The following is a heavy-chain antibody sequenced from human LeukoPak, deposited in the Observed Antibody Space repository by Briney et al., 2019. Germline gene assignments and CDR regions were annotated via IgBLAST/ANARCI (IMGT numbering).Heavy chain of an antibody. J-gene: IGHJ4*02. V-gene: IGHV1-8*01. Sequence: ASVKVSCKASGYTFTSHDINWVRQATGQGLEWMGWMNPHSGNTGYSQKFQGRVTMTRNTSISTAYMELSSLRSEDTAVYYCARGFGGIVVDLFDYWGQGTLVTVSS. CDR3: ARGFGGIVVDLFDY. CDR1: GYTFTSHD. D-gene: IGHD3-22*01. CDR2: MNPHSGNT.